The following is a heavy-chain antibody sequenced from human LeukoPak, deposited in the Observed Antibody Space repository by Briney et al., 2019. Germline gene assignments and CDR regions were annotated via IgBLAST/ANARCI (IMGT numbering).Heavy chain of an antibody. Sequence: PSETLSLTCTVSGYSISSGYYWGRIRQPPGKGLEWIGSIYHSGSTYYNPSLKSRVTISVDTSKNQFSLKLSSVTAADTAVYYCARGNGYSYSWGQGTLVTVSS. J-gene: IGHJ4*02. V-gene: IGHV4-38-2*02. CDR3: ARGNGYSYS. D-gene: IGHD5-24*01. CDR1: GYSISSGYY. CDR2: IYHSGST.